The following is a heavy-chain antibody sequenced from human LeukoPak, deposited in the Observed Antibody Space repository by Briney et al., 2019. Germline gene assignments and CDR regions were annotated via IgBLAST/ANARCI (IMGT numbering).Heavy chain of an antibody. CDR2: INHSGST. CDR1: GGSFSGYY. V-gene: IGHV4-34*01. CDR3: ASRYYGSGSYYRRGYGMDV. Sequence: PSETLSLSCAVYGGSFSGYYWSWIRQPAGKGLEWIGEINHSGSTNYNPSLKSRVTISVDTSKNQFSLKLSSVTAADTAVYYCASRYYGSGSYYRRGYGMDVWAKGPRSPSPQ. J-gene: IGHJ6*04. D-gene: IGHD3-10*01.